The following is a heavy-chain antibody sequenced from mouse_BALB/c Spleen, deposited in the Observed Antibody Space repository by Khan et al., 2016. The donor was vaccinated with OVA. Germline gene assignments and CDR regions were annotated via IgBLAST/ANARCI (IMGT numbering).Heavy chain of an antibody. Sequence: QVQLQQSGAELVRPGTSVQVSCKASGYAFTDYLIEWLKQRPGQGLEWIGVINPGSGDITYNEKFMDKATLTADKSSSTAYMQLTSLTSDDSAVFFCSRSGYGFGAYWGPGTLVTLAA. CDR3: SRSGYGFGAY. J-gene: IGHJ3*01. CDR1: GYAFTDYL. CDR2: INPGSGDI. V-gene: IGHV1-54*03. D-gene: IGHD3-2*02.